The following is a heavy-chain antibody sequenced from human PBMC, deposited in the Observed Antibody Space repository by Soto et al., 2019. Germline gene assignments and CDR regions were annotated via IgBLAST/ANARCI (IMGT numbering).Heavy chain of an antibody. Sequence: QVQLVESGGGVVHPGSSLRLSCAASGLTFNSYAMHWVRQAPGKGLEWVALISYDGSNKFYRDSVKGRFTISRDNSKTAGYLQMNSLRPEDTALYYCATDGDENWILEDGSYCYGMAVWGRGTTVIVSS. CDR3: ATDGDENWILEDGSYCYGMAV. CDR2: ISYDGSNK. CDR1: GLTFNSYA. J-gene: IGHJ6*02. V-gene: IGHV3-30*03. D-gene: IGHD3-16*02.